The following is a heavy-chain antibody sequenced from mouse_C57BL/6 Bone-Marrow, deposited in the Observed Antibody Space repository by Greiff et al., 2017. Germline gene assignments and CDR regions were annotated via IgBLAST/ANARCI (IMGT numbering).Heavy chain of an antibody. CDR2: IDPENGDT. CDR1: GFNIKDDY. Sequence: VQLKQSGAELVRPGASVKLSCTASGFNIKDDYMHWVKQRPEQGLEWIGWIDPENGDTEYASKFQGKATITADTSSNTAYLQLSSLTSEDTAVYYCTTYLTGTRGDYWGQGTTLTVSS. V-gene: IGHV14-4*01. J-gene: IGHJ2*01. D-gene: IGHD4-1*01. CDR3: TTYLTGTRGDY.